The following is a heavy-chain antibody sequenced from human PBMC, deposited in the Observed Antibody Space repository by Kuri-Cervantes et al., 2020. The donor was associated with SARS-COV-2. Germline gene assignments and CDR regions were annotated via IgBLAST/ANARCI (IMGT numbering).Heavy chain of an antibody. D-gene: IGHD3-22*01. J-gene: IGHJ4*02. CDR3: ARGDSALTGYYFDS. V-gene: IGHV1-18*01. CDR2: ISTFNGNT. CDR1: GYTFSSYG. Sequence: ASVKVSCKASGYTFSSYGVSWVRQAPGQGLEWMGWISTFNGNTNYAQNFQGRVIMTTDTSTSTAYMELRSLRADDTAVYYCARGDSALTGYYFDSWGQGTLVTVSS.